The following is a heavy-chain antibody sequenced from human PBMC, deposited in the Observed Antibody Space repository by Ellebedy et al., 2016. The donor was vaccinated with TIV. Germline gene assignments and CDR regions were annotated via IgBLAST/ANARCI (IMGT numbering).Heavy chain of an antibody. Sequence: GGSLRLSXAASGFTFSDYWMSWVRQAPGKGLEWVANIKQDGSEKYYVDSVKGRFTISRDNAKNSLYLQMNSLRVEDTAVYYCARRYFDYWGQGTLVTVSS. CDR3: ARRYFDY. J-gene: IGHJ4*02. CDR2: IKQDGSEK. V-gene: IGHV3-7*03. CDR1: GFTFSDYW.